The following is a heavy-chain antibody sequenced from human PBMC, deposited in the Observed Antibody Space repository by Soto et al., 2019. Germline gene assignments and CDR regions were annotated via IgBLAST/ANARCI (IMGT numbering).Heavy chain of an antibody. CDR3: VRGGAPAALSWFDP. V-gene: IGHV1-18*01. Sequence: GASVTVSCKASGYTFTNYGISWVRQAPGQGLEWMRRISAYNGDTNYAQKLQGRVTLTTDTPTTTAYMELRSLRSDDTAVYYCVRGGAPAALSWFDPWGQGTLVTVSS. CDR1: GYTFTNYG. J-gene: IGHJ5*02. D-gene: IGHD2-2*01. CDR2: ISAYNGDT.